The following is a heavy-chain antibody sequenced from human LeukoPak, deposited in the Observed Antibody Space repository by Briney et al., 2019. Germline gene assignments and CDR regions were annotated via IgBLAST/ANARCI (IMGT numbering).Heavy chain of an antibody. D-gene: IGHD3-9*01. V-gene: IGHV4-59*01. CDR1: GGSISSYY. J-gene: IGHJ4*02. Sequence: KPSETLSLTCTVSGGSISSYYWSWIRQPPGKGLEWIGYIYYSGSTNYNPSLKSRVTISVDTSKNQFSLKLSSVTAADTAVYYCARGVGYYDILTGYPFDYWGQGTLVTVSS. CDR2: IYYSGST. CDR3: ARGVGYYDILTGYPFDY.